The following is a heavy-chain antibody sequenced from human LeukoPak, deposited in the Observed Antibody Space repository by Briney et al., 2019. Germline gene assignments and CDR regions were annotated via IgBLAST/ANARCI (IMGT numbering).Heavy chain of an antibody. V-gene: IGHV4-59*02. CDR3: ARGRRYFDWSY. Sequence: SETLSLTCTVSGGSVSSYYWSWIRQPPGKGLEWLGYIYYSGSTNYNPSLKSRVTISVDTSKNQFSLKLSSVTAADTAVYYCARGRRYFDWSYWGQGTLVTVSS. J-gene: IGHJ4*02. CDR1: GGSVSSYY. CDR2: IYYSGST. D-gene: IGHD3-9*01.